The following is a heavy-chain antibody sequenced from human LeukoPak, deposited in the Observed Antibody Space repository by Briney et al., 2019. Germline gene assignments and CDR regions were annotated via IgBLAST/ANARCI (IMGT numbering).Heavy chain of an antibody. Sequence: GGSLRLSCEGSGDSWMHWVRQVPGKGLVWVSRIKTDGSSTSYADSVKGRFTISRDNAENTLYLQMNSPRAEDTAVYYCARGDGVVMNYWGQGTLVTVSS. CDR3: ARGDGVVMNY. CDR1: GDSW. V-gene: IGHV3-74*01. J-gene: IGHJ4*02. CDR2: IKTDGSST. D-gene: IGHD3-3*01.